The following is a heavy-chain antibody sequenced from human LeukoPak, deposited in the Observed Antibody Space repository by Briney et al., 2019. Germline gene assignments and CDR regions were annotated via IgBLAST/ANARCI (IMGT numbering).Heavy chain of an antibody. V-gene: IGHV4-4*07. Sequence: PSETLSLTCTVSGGSISPYFWCWIRHPAGKGLEWIGRITSAGDTVYNPSLRGRVTMSLDTSKNQFSLILNSVTASDTALYYCAREDLKLPHNWFDPWGQGTLVTVSS. CDR2: ITSAGDT. CDR1: GGSISPYF. J-gene: IGHJ5*02. CDR3: AREDLKLPHNWFDP.